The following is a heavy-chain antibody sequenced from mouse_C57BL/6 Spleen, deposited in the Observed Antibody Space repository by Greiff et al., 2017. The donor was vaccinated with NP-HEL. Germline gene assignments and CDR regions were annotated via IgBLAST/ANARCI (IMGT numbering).Heavy chain of an antibody. J-gene: IGHJ1*03. CDR2: IYPGSGST. D-gene: IGHD1-1*01. CDR1: GYTFTSYW. CDR3: ARSNNYYGSSYWYFDV. Sequence: VQLQQPGAELVKPGASVKMSCKASGYTFTSYWITWVKQRPGQGLEWIGDIYPGSGSTNYNEKFKSKATLTVDTSSSTAYMQLSSLTSEDSAVYYCARSNNYYGSSYWYFDVWGTGTTVTVSS. V-gene: IGHV1-55*01.